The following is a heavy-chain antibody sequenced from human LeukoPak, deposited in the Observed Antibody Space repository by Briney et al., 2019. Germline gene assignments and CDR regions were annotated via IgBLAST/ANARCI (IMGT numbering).Heavy chain of an antibody. CDR2: ISYDGSNV. V-gene: IGHV3-30-3*01. CDR3: ARDHPPEDV. J-gene: IGHJ6*02. Sequence: GGSLRLSCAASGFTFSNYAMHWVRRAPGKGLEWVTLISYDGSNVQYADSVKGRFTISRDNSKNTLYLQMNSLRIEDTAVYYCARDHPPEDVWGQGTTVTVSS. CDR1: GFTFSNYA.